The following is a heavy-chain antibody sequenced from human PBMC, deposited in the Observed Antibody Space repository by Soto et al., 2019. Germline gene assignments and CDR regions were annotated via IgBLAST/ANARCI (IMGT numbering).Heavy chain of an antibody. V-gene: IGHV1-3*05. Sequence: QVQLVQSGAEEKKPGASVKVSCKASGYTSTSYAMHWVRQAPGQRLEWMGWINAGNGNTKYSQKFQGRVTITRDTSASTVYMELSSLRSEDTAVYYCARVSGWHFLDYWGQGTLVTVSS. CDR3: ARVSGWHFLDY. CDR1: GYTSTSYA. J-gene: IGHJ4*02. CDR2: INAGNGNT. D-gene: IGHD6-19*01.